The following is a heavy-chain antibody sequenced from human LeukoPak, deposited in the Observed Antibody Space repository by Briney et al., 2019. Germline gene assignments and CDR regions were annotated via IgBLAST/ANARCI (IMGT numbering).Heavy chain of an antibody. J-gene: IGHJ4*02. CDR2: IYSGGST. Sequence: GGSLRLSXAASGFTVSSNYMSWVRQAPGKGLEWVSVIYSGGSTYYTDSVKGRFTISRDKSKNTLYLQMNSLIAEDTAVYYCARVDSSRWYDFDYWGQGTLVTVSS. CDR3: ARVDSSRWYDFDY. CDR1: GFTVSSNY. V-gene: IGHV3-66*02. D-gene: IGHD6-13*01.